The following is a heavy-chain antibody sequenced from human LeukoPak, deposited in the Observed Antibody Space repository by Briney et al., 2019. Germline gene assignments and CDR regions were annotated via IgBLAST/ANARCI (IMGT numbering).Heavy chain of an antibody. CDR3: ARRKVAEQWLARYWYFDL. J-gene: IGHJ2*01. CDR1: GGSISSSSYY. V-gene: IGHV4-39*01. CDR2: IYYSGST. D-gene: IGHD6-19*01. Sequence: SETLSLTCTVSGGSISSSSYYWGWLRQPPGKGLEWIGSIYYSGSTYYNPSLKSRVTISVDTSKNQFSLKLSSVTAADTAVYYCARRKVAEQWLARYWYFDLWGRGTLVTVSS.